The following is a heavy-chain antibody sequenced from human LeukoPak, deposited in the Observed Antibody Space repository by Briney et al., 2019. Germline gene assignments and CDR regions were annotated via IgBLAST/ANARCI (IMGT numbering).Heavy chain of an antibody. V-gene: IGHV3-23*01. Sequence: GGSLRLSCAASGFTFSSYAMSWVRQAQGKGLEWVSAFSGSGGSTYYADSVKGRFTISRDNSKNTLYLQMNSLRAEDTAVYYCAKRETGYSYGKAYWYFDLWGRGTLVTVSS. D-gene: IGHD5-18*01. CDR2: FSGSGGST. CDR1: GFTFSSYA. J-gene: IGHJ2*01. CDR3: AKRETGYSYGKAYWYFDL.